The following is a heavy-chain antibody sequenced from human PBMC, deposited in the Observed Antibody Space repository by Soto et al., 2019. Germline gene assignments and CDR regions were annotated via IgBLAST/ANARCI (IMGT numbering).Heavy chain of an antibody. J-gene: IGHJ5*02. Sequence: SETLSLTCTVSGGSISSGDYYWSWIRQPPGKGLEWIGYIYYSGSTYYNPSLKSRVTISVDTSKNQFSLKLSSVTAADTAVYYCARVITIFGVVISGWFDPWGQGTLVTVYS. D-gene: IGHD3-3*01. CDR3: ARVITIFGVVISGWFDP. CDR2: IYYSGST. V-gene: IGHV4-30-4*01. CDR1: GGSISSGDYY.